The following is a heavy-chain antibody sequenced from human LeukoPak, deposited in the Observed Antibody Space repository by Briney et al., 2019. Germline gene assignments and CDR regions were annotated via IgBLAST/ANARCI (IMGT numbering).Heavy chain of an antibody. V-gene: IGHV4-4*07. Sequence: SETLSLTCTVSGGSISSYYWSWIRQPAGKGLEWIGRIYTSGSTTYNPSLKSRVTISVDTSKNQFSLKLSSVTAADTAVYYCAREAPSYGGNHLDYWGQGTLVTVSS. D-gene: IGHD4-23*01. CDR2: IYTSGST. CDR1: GGSISSYY. J-gene: IGHJ4*02. CDR3: AREAPSYGGNHLDY.